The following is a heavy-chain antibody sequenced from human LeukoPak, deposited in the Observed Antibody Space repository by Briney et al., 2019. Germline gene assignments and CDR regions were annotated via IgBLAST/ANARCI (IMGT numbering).Heavy chain of an antibody. V-gene: IGHV3-30*03. CDR3: ARDLTAHSYGYIEAFDI. J-gene: IGHJ3*02. D-gene: IGHD5-18*01. CDR2: ISYDGSNK. Sequence: PGGSLRLSCAASGFTFSNAWMSWVRQAPGKGLEWVAVISYDGSNKYYADSVKGRFTISRDSSKSTLYLQMNSLRAEDTAVYYCARDLTAHSYGYIEAFDIWGQGTMVTVSS. CDR1: GFTFSNAW.